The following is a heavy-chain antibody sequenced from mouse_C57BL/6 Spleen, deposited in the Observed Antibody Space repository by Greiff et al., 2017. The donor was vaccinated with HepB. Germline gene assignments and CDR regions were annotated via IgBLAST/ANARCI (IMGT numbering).Heavy chain of an antibody. J-gene: IGHJ2*01. CDR2: IYPGDGDT. D-gene: IGHD3-2*02. CDR1: GYAFSSSW. CDR3: ARSSSGYVPLDY. V-gene: IGHV1-82*01. Sequence: VMLVESGPELVKPGASVKISCKASGYAFSSSWMNWVKQRPGKGLEWIGRIYPGDGDTNYNGKFKGKATLTADKSSSTAYMQLSSLTSEDSAVYFCARSSSGYVPLDYWGQGTTLTVSS.